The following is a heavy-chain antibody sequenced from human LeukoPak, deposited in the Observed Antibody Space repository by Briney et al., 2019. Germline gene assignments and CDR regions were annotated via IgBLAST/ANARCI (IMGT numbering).Heavy chain of an antibody. J-gene: IGHJ6*02. CDR3: ARDGVWFGELFGGYYYYGMDV. CDR2: ISAYNGNT. Sequence: ASVKVSCKASGYTLTSYGISWVRQAPGQGLEWMGWISAYNGNTNYAQKLQGRVTMTTDTSTSTAYMELRSLRSDDTAVYYCARDGVWFGELFGGYYYYGMDVWGQGTTVTVSS. CDR1: GYTLTSYG. D-gene: IGHD3-10*01. V-gene: IGHV1-18*01.